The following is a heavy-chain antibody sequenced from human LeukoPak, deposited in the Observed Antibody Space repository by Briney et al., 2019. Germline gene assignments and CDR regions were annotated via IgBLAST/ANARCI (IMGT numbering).Heavy chain of an antibody. CDR3: ARDCLYYYDSSGCHDAFDI. CDR2: ISYDGNDK. J-gene: IGHJ3*02. D-gene: IGHD3-22*01. CDR1: GFTFSRNG. Sequence: GGSLRLSCAASGFTFSRNGMHWVRQAPGKGLEWAAVISYDGNDKHYEDSVKGRFTISRDNSKNMLYLQMNSLRAEDTAVYYCARDCLYYYDSSGCHDAFDIWGQGTMVTVSS. V-gene: IGHV3-30*03.